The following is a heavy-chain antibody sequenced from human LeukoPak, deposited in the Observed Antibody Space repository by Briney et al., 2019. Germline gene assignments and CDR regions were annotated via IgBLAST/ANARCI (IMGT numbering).Heavy chain of an antibody. V-gene: IGHV1-69*13. Sequence: SVKVSCKASGGTFSSYAISWVRQAPGQGLEWMGGIIPIFGTANYAQKFQGRVTITADESTSTAYMELSSLRSEDTAVYYCARDHRGIIVAAPQSWRFDHWGQGTLVTVSS. D-gene: IGHD6-13*01. CDR2: IIPIFGTA. CDR3: ARDHRGIIVAAPQSWRFDH. CDR1: GGTFSSYA. J-gene: IGHJ5*02.